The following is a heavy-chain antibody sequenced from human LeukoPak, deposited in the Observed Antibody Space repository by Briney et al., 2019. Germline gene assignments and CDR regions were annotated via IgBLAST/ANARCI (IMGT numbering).Heavy chain of an antibody. CDR2: ISSSSSHI. V-gene: IGHV3-21*01. Sequence: PGGSLRLSCEVSGFTFSDYAMNWVRQAPGKGLEWVSSISSSSSHIYYADSMKGRFTVTRDNAKNSLYLQMNSLRAEDTAVYYCSRELTWSDPRGQGTLVTVSS. CDR1: GFTFSDYA. CDR3: SRELTWSDP. D-gene: IGHD4/OR15-4a*01. J-gene: IGHJ5*02.